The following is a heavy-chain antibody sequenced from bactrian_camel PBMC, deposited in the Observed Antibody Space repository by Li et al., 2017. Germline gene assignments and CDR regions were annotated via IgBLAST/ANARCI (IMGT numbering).Heavy chain of an antibody. Sequence: GGSLRLSCAASGFAFTTAMSWVRQAPGKGLEWVSAINSGGGSTYYADSVKGRFTISRDYAKNTLYLQLNSLKTEDTAMYYCAKGPLGCEGFGYWGQGTQVTVS. CDR3: AKGPLGCEGFGY. CDR2: INSGGGST. J-gene: IGHJ6*01. V-gene: IGHV3S31*01. CDR1: GFAFTTA.